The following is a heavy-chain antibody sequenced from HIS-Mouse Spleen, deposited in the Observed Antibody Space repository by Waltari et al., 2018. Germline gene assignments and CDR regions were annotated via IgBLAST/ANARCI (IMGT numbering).Heavy chain of an antibody. Sequence: QVQLQESGPGLVKPSQTLSLTCTVSGGSISSGGYYWGVIRQPPGKGLEWIGYIYYSGSTYYNPSLKSRVTISVDTSKNQFSLKLSSVTAADTAVYYCASVDYYDSSGYTLYFQHWGQGTLVTVSS. CDR3: ASVDYYDSSGYTLYFQH. D-gene: IGHD3-22*01. CDR2: IYYSGST. V-gene: IGHV4-31*03. J-gene: IGHJ1*01. CDR1: GGSISSGGYY.